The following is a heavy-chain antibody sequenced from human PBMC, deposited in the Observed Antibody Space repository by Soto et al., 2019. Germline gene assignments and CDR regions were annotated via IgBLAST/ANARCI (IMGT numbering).Heavy chain of an antibody. CDR3: ARDSSSWALRYYYYYGMDV. D-gene: IGHD6-13*01. CDR1: GFTFSSYG. CDR2: VWYDGSNK. V-gene: IGHV3-33*01. J-gene: IGHJ6*02. Sequence: LRLSCAASGFTFSSYGMHWVRQAPGKGLEWVAVVWYDGSNKYYADSVKGRFTISRDNSKNTLYLQMNSLRAEDTAVYYCARDSSSWALRYYYYYGMDVWGQGTTVTVSS.